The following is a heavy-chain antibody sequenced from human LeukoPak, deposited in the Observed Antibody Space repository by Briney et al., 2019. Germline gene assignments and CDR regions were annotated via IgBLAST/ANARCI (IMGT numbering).Heavy chain of an antibody. V-gene: IGHV3-30*02. Sequence: GGSLRLSCAASGFTCSSYGMLWVRHAPGKGLEWGAYIQYDGSNKYYADSGRGRFTSSSDTSTNTMYLHRNRLRAEDTAVYYCARDGYSSSFYFDYWGQGTLVTVSS. J-gene: IGHJ4*02. CDR3: ARDGYSSSFYFDY. D-gene: IGHD6-6*01. CDR1: GFTCSSYG. CDR2: IQYDGSNK.